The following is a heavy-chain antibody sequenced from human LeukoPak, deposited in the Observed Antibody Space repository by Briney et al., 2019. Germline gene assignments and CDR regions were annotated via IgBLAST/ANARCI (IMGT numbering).Heavy chain of an antibody. CDR3: ARGTTSIDF. Sequence: GSLRLSCAASGFTFSSYNMNWVRQAPGKGLEWVSSISTSGSYIYYGDSLKGRFTISRDNAENSLYLQMNTLRAEDTAVYYCARGTTSIDFWGQGTLVTVSS. J-gene: IGHJ4*02. D-gene: IGHD2/OR15-2a*01. CDR2: ISTSGSYI. V-gene: IGHV3-21*01. CDR1: GFTFSSYN.